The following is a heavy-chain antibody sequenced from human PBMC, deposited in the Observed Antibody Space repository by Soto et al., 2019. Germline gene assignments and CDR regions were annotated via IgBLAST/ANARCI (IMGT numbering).Heavy chain of an antibody. CDR2: INAGNGNT. J-gene: IGHJ4*02. D-gene: IGHD3-3*01. V-gene: IGHV1-3*01. CDR3: ARDREGDDFWSGYYDY. Sequence: QVQLVQSGAEVKKPGASVKVSCKASGYTFTSYAMHWVRQAPGQRLEWMGWINAGNGNTKYSQKFQGRVTITRDTSASTAYMELSSLRSEDTAGYYCARDREGDDFWSGYYDYWGQGTLVTVSS. CDR1: GYTFTSYA.